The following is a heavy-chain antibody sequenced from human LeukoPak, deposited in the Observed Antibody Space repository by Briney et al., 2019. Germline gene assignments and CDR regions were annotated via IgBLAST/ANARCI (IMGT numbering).Heavy chain of an antibody. D-gene: IGHD3-3*01. J-gene: IGHJ4*02. V-gene: IGHV3-23*01. CDR3: AKDLHGEVPDYFDC. CDR2: ISGSGGTT. Sequence: GGSLRLSCVASGFPFSSYAMGWVRQAPGKELEWVSGISGSGGTTYYTDSVKGRFTISRDNSKNTLYLQVNSLRAEDTAVYYCAKDLHGEVPDYFDCWGQGSLVTVSP. CDR1: GFPFSSYA.